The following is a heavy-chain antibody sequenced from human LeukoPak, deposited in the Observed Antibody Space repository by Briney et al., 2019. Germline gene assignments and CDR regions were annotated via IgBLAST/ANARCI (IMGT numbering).Heavy chain of an antibody. CDR1: GGSFSGYY. V-gene: IGHV4-34*01. CDR2: IYYSGST. D-gene: IGHD4-17*01. Sequence: SETLSLTCAVYGGSFSGYYWSWIRQPPGKGLEWIGSIYYSGSTYYNPSLKSRVTISVDTSKNQFSLKLSSVTAADTAVYYCARGGGLRASHNWFDPWGQGTLVTVSS. CDR3: ARGGGLRASHNWFDP. J-gene: IGHJ5*02.